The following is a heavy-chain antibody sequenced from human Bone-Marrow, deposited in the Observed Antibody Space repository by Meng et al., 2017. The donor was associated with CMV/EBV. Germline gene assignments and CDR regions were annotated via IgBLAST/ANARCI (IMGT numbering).Heavy chain of an antibody. D-gene: IGHD1-26*01. CDR1: GFIDNNYY. J-gene: IGHJ3*02. CDR2: IYAGGTT. CDR3: ARSRWELRHDAFDI. Sequence: GESLKISCVVSGFIDNNYYMTWVRQAPGKGLEWVSIIYAGGTTYYADSVKGRFTISRDNSKNTLYLQMNSLRDEDTAVYYCARSRWELRHDAFDIWGQGTMVTVSS. V-gene: IGHV3-66*02.